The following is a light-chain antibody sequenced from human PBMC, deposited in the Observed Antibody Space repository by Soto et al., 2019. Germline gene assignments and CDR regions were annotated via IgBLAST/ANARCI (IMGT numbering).Light chain of an antibody. CDR2: AAS. J-gene: IGKJ2*01. CDR3: QQQGT. Sequence: EIVLTQSPGTLSLSPGERATLSCRASEFLSSSYLDWYQQKPGQAPRLLIYAASRRATGIPDRFSGSGSATEYTLTINTLEPEDFAVYYCQQQGTFGQGTKLEIK. V-gene: IGKV3-20*01. CDR1: EFLSSSY.